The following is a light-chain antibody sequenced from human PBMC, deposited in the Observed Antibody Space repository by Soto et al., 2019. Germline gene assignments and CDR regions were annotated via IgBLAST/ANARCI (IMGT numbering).Light chain of an antibody. CDR3: AAWDDSLNAVV. Sequence: QSVLTQPPSASGTPGQRVTISCSGSSSNIGSNTVNWYQHLPGTAPTLLIYSNDQRPSGVPDRFSGSKSGTSASLAISGLQSEDEADYYCAAWDDSLNAVVFGGGTKLTVL. CDR2: SND. V-gene: IGLV1-44*01. CDR1: SSNIGSNT. J-gene: IGLJ2*01.